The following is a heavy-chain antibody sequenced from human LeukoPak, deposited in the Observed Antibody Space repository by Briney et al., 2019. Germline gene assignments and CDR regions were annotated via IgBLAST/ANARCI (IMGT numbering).Heavy chain of an antibody. Sequence: PSETLSLTCTVSGGSISSYYWSWIRQPPGKGLEWIGYIYTSGSTNYNPSLKSRVTISAYTSKNQFSLKLSSVTAADTAVYYCARHRREYYDFWSGYPNYFDYWGQGTLVTVSS. CDR1: GGSISSYY. CDR3: ARHRREYYDFWSGYPNYFDY. V-gene: IGHV4-4*09. J-gene: IGHJ4*02. D-gene: IGHD3-3*01. CDR2: IYTSGST.